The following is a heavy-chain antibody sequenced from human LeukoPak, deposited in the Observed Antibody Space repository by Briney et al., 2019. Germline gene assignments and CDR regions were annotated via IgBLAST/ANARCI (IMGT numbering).Heavy chain of an antibody. V-gene: IGHV3-23*01. CDR1: GFTFSSYA. CDR3: AKDRDYVWGSYRSPFDY. CDR2: ISGSGGST. J-gene: IGHJ4*02. D-gene: IGHD3-16*02. Sequence: TGGSLRLSCAASGFTFSSYAMSWVRQAPGKGLEWVSAISGSGGSTYYADSVKSRFTISRDNSKNTLYLQMNSLRAEDTAVYYCAKDRDYVWGSYRSPFDYWGQGTLVTVSS.